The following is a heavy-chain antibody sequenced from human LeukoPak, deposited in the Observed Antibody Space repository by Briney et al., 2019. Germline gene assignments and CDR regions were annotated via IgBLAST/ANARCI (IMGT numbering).Heavy chain of an antibody. Sequence: GGSLRLSCAASGFSFDDYVMHWVRQAPGKGLEWVSAIGTAGDTYYPGSVKGRFTISRENAKNSLYLQMNSLRAGDTAVYYCARGAYYDFWKMDVWGQGTTVTVSS. J-gene: IGHJ6*02. V-gene: IGHV3-13*01. D-gene: IGHD3-3*01. CDR1: GFSFDDYV. CDR3: ARGAYYDFWKMDV. CDR2: IGTAGDT.